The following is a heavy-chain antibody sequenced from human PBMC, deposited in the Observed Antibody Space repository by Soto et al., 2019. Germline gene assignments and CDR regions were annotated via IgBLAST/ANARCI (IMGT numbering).Heavy chain of an antibody. CDR2: ISYDGSNK. CDR3: ATIVEVWSLSY. V-gene: IGHV3-30-3*01. CDR1: GFTFSSYA. Sequence: QVQLVESGGGVVQPGRSLRLSCAASGFTFSSYAMHWVRQAPGKGLEWVAVISYDGSNKYYADPVKGRFTISRDNSKNTLYLQMNSLRAEDTAVYYCATIVEVWSLSYWGQGTLVTVSS. J-gene: IGHJ4*02. D-gene: IGHD3-3*01.